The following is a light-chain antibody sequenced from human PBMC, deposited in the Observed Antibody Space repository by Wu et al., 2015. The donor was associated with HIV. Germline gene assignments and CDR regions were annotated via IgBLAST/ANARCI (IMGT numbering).Light chain of an antibody. CDR1: QSVGTS. CDR2: NAS. Sequence: EIVLTQSPATLSLSPGERATLSCRASQSVGTSLAWYQQKPGQSPRLLIYNASKRATDIPVRFSGSGSGTDFTLTIDSLEPEDFAVYYCQQRGDTPRTFGRGTRVEVK. V-gene: IGKV3-11*01. J-gene: IGKJ1*01. CDR3: QQRGDTPRT.